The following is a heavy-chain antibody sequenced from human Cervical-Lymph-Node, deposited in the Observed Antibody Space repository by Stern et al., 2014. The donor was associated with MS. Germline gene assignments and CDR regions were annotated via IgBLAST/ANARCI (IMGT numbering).Heavy chain of an antibody. CDR3: ASPLTATSVPFGYYGMDV. V-gene: IGHV1-69*11. CDR1: GCTFSNYA. CDR2: LVPPLGKP. Sequence: LGESGAAVKKPGSSVKVSCNASGCTFSNYATSWVRQPHAPGLDWMGRLVPPLGKPNYAQKFQGRVTITADESTSTAYMDVSSLRSEDTAVYYCASPLTATSVPFGYYGMDVWGQGTTVTVS. J-gene: IGHJ6*02. D-gene: IGHD4-17*01.